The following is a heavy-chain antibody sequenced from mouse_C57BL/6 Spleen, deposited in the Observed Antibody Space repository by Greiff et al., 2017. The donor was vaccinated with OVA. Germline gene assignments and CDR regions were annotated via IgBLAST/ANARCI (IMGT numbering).Heavy chain of an antibody. CDR2: ISDGGSYT. CDR1: GFTFSSYA. J-gene: IGHJ2*01. Sequence: EVKVEESGGGLVKPGGSLKLSCAASGFTFSSYAMSWVRQTPEKRLEWVATISDGGSYTYYPDNVKGRFTISRDNAKNNLYLQMSHLKSEDTAMYYCARDRGFDYWGQGTTLTVSS. V-gene: IGHV5-4*01. CDR3: ARDRGFDY. D-gene: IGHD3-1*01.